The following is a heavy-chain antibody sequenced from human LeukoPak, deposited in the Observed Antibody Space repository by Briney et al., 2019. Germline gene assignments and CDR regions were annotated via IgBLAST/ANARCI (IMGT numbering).Heavy chain of an antibody. D-gene: IGHD2-21*02. V-gene: IGHV3-9*01. CDR1: GFSIDDYA. CDR3: AKDVGGGWPLYYFDY. Sequence: PGGSLRLSCAASGFSIDDYAMHWVRQAPGKGLEWVSGISWNTGIIGYADSVKGRFTISRDNAENSLYLQMNSRRAEDTALYYCAKDVGGGWPLYYFDYWGQGTLVTVSS. CDR2: ISWNTGII. J-gene: IGHJ4*02.